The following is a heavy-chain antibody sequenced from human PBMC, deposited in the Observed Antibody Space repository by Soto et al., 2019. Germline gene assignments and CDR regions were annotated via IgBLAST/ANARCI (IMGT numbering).Heavy chain of an antibody. CDR2: ITGTGGKT. V-gene: IGHV3-23*01. CDR3: AKDLHTSSSEWRYYFGMDV. D-gene: IGHD6-6*01. CDR1: GFTVSSNY. Sequence: GGSLRLSCAASGFTVSSNYMRWVRQAPGKGLEWVSTITGTGGKTYYAGSVKGRFTISRDNSKNTMYLQINSLTAEDTAVYYCAKDLHTSSSEWRYYFGMDVWGQGTTVTVSS. J-gene: IGHJ6*02.